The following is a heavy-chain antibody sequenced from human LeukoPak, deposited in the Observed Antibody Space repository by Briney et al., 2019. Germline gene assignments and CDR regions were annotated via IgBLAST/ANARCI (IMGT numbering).Heavy chain of an antibody. Sequence: PSGTLSLTCTVSGGSISSGSYYWSWIRQPAGKGLEWIGRIYTSGSTNYNPSLKSRVTMSVDTSKNQFSLKLSSVTAADTAVYYCARTEIAAAGTFDPWGQGTLVTVSS. J-gene: IGHJ5*02. CDR1: GGSISSGSYY. D-gene: IGHD6-13*01. V-gene: IGHV4-61*02. CDR2: IYTSGST. CDR3: ARTEIAAAGTFDP.